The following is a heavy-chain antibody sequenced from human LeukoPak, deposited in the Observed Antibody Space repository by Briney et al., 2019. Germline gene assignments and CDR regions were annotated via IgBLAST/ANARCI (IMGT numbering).Heavy chain of an antibody. CDR1: GFTFSIYW. Sequence: GGSLRLSCAASGFTFSIYWMHWVRQTPGKGLVWVSRINSDGSSTNYADSVKGRFTISRDNAKSTLYLQMNSLRVEDTAVYYCARENSGFDYWGQGTLVAVSS. CDR2: INSDGSST. J-gene: IGHJ4*02. CDR3: ARENSGFDY. D-gene: IGHD6-19*01. V-gene: IGHV3-74*01.